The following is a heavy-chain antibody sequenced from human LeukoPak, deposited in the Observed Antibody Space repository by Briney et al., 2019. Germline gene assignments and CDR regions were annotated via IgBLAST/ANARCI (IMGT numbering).Heavy chain of an antibody. V-gene: IGHV1-2*02. D-gene: IGHD6-13*01. CDR1: GYTFTGYY. CDR2: INPNSGST. J-gene: IGHJ4*02. CDR3: YSSSWYHNQVVTNFDY. Sequence: ASVEVSCKASGYTFTGYYMHWVRQAPGQGLEWMGWINPNSGSTNYAQKFQGRVTMTRDTSISTAYMELSRLRSDDTAVYYCYSSSWYHNQVVTNFDYWGQGTLVTVSS.